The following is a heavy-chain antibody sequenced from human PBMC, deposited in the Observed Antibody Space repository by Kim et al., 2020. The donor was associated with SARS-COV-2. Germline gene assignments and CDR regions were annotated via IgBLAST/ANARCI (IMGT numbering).Heavy chain of an antibody. Sequence: SETLSLTCTVSGGSIISDTHYWGWIRQPPGKGLEWIGSITHGGSTYYDPALKSRVTMSIDTSTNQCFLRLASVTAADTAVYFCAKVAEEFDNWGQGTLVTVSS. CDR1: GGSIISDTHY. V-gene: IGHV4-39*07. CDR2: ITHGGST. CDR3: AKVAEEFDN. J-gene: IGHJ4*02.